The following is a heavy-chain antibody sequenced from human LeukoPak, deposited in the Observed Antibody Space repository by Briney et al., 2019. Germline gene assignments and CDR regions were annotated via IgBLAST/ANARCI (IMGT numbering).Heavy chain of an antibody. V-gene: IGHV1-2*04. D-gene: IGHD2-15*01. Sequence: ASVKVSCKASGYTFTGYSIHWMRQAPGQGLEWMGYINPNSGGTNYAQNFQGWVTMTRDTSITTAYMELTRLKSDDTAVYYCARKCGGGSCFDFDYWGQGTLVTVSS. J-gene: IGHJ4*02. CDR2: INPNSGGT. CDR3: ARKCGGGSCFDFDY. CDR1: GYTFTGYS.